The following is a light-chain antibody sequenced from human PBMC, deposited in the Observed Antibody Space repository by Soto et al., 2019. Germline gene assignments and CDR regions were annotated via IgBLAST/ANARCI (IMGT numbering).Light chain of an antibody. CDR1: QAVSSY. CDR3: QQVETYPWT. CDR2: GAS. V-gene: IGKV1-9*01. Sequence: QWTPSPSSLPAPVGGSVTITCRASQAVSSYLAWYQQKPGMAPKLLIYGASTLQSGVPPRFSGSGSGTDFTLTINALQPEDSATYFCQQVETYPWTFGQGTKV. J-gene: IGKJ1*01.